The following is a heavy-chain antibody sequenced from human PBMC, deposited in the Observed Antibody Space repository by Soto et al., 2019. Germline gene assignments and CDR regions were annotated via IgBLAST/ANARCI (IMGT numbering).Heavy chain of an antibody. CDR1: GGSISSYY. D-gene: IGHD5-12*01. Sequence: SETLSLTCTVSGGSISSYYWSWIRQPPGKGLEWIGYIYYSGSTNYNPSLKSRVTISVDTSKNQFSLKLSSVTAADTAVYYCVRDGLGSGSDTYSGTFDPWGQGTLVTVSS. CDR2: IYYSGST. J-gene: IGHJ5*02. V-gene: IGHV4-59*01. CDR3: VRDGLGSGSDTYSGTFDP.